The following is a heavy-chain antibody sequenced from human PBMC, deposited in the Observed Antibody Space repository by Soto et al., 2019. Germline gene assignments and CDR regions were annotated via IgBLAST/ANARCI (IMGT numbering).Heavy chain of an antibody. D-gene: IGHD2-15*01. Sequence: QVQLVQSGAEVKKPGSSVKVSCKASGGTFSSYAISWVRQAPELGLEWMGGIIPIFGTANYAQKFQGRVTITADESTSTAYMELSRLRSEDTAVYYCARHPGGRGYYYGMDVWGKGTTVTVSS. CDR1: GGTFSSYA. V-gene: IGHV1-69*12. CDR3: ARHPGGRGYYYGMDV. J-gene: IGHJ6*04. CDR2: IIPIFGTA.